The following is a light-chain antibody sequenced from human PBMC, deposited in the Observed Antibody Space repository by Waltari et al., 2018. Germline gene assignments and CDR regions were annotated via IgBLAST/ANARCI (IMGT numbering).Light chain of an antibody. V-gene: IGKV3-20*01. CDR1: QSVSSGY. CDR3: QQYGSSPLT. Sequence: EIVLTQSPGTLSLSPGERDTLSCRASQSVSSGYLAWYQQKPGQPPRLLIYDASRRATGIPDRFSGSGSGTDFTLTISRLEPEDFAVYNCQQYGSSPLTFGGGTKVEIK. J-gene: IGKJ4*01. CDR2: DAS.